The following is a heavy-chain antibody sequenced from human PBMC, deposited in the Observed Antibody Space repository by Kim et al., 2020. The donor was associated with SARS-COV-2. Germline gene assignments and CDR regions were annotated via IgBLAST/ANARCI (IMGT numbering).Heavy chain of an antibody. D-gene: IGHD5-12*01. CDR2: IWYDGTKK. CDR1: GFTFSSYA. J-gene: IGHJ4*02. V-gene: IGHV3-33*01. CDR3: ARGLGGYNGYYFDS. Sequence: PGGSLRLSCAASGFTFSSYAMLWVRQAPGKGLEWVTLIWYDGTKKYYADSVKGRFTVSRDNSKNTLYLQMSSLGAEDTAVYHCARGLGGYNGYYFDSWGQGTLVTVSS.